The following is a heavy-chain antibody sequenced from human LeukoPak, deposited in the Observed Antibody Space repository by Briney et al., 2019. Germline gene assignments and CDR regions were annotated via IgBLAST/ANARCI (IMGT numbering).Heavy chain of an antibody. CDR3: AKDLYYYGSGLI. Sequence: GGSLRLSCAASGFTFDDYTMHWVRQAPGKGLEWVSLISWDGGSTYYADSVKGRFTISRDNSKNSLYLQMNSLRTEDTALYYCAKDLYYYGSGLIWGQGTMVTVSS. CDR2: ISWDGGST. CDR1: GFTFDDYT. D-gene: IGHD3-10*01. J-gene: IGHJ3*02. V-gene: IGHV3-43*01.